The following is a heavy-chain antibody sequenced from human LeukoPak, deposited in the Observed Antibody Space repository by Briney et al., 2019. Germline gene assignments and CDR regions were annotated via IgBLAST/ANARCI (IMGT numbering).Heavy chain of an antibody. CDR3: ARPGDDY. CDR1: GGSISSSSYY. CDR2: IYYSGST. D-gene: IGHD3-16*01. Sequence: PSETLSLTCTVSGGSISSSSYYWGWIRQPPGKGLEWIGSIYYSGSTYYNPSLKSRVTISVDTSKNQFSLKLSSVTAADTAVYYCARPGDDYWGQGTLLTVSS. V-gene: IGHV4-39*01. J-gene: IGHJ4*02.